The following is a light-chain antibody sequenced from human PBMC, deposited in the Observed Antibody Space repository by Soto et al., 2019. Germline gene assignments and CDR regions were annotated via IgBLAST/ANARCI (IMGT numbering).Light chain of an antibody. Sequence: DIQMTQSPSSLSASVGDRVTITCRASKSISSHLNWYQQKPGKVTKLLIYAASSLHSGVPSRFSGSGSGTDFTLTISSLQPEDFATFYCQQTYRTPWTFGQGAKVEI. J-gene: IGKJ1*01. CDR3: QQTYRTPWT. CDR2: AAS. V-gene: IGKV1-39*01. CDR1: KSISSH.